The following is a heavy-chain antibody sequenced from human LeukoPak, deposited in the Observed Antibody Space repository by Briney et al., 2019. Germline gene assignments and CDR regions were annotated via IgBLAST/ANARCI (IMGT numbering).Heavy chain of an antibody. CDR3: ANTLFYYYDSSGYLPY. Sequence: GGSLRLSCAASGFTFTSYSMNWVRQAPGKGLEWVSTISGGGGSTYYADSVKGRFTISRDNSKNTLYLQMNSLRAEDTAVYYCANTLFYYYDSSGYLPYWGQGTLVTVSS. CDR1: GFTFTSYS. V-gene: IGHV3-23*01. D-gene: IGHD3-22*01. J-gene: IGHJ4*02. CDR2: ISGGGGST.